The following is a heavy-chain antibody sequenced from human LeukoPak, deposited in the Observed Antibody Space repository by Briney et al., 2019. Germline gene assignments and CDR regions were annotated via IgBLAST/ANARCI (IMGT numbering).Heavy chain of an antibody. V-gene: IGHV3-7*01. CDR2: IKQDGSEK. Sequence: GGSLRLSCAASGFTFSSYWMSWVRQAPGKGLEWVANIKQDGSEKYYVDSVKGRFTISRDNAKNSLYLQMNSLRAEDTAVYYCARAEVRYYDSSGYYYYYYSMDVWGQGTTVTVSS. D-gene: IGHD3-22*01. J-gene: IGHJ6*02. CDR3: ARAEVRYYDSSGYYYYYYSMDV. CDR1: GFTFSSYW.